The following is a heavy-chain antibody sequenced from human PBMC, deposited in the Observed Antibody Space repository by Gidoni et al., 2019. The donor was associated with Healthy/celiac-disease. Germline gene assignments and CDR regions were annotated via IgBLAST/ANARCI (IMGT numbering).Heavy chain of an antibody. V-gene: IGHV3-23*01. CDR2: ISGSGDSR. D-gene: IGHD5-12*01. J-gene: IGHJ3*02. CDR3: EKWPYSVYDLVAFDI. CDR1: GFTFSRYD. Sequence: EVQLLESGGGLVQPGGSLRLSCAASGFTFSRYDMSWVRQAPGKGLEWVSAISGSGDSRNYTDYVKGRFTISRDNSKNTLYLQMNSLRAEDTAVYYCEKWPYSVYDLVAFDIWGQGTMVTVSS.